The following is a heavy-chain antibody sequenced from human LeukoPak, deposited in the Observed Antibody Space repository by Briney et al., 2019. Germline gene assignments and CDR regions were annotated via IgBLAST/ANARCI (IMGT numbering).Heavy chain of an antibody. V-gene: IGHV1-18*01. Sequence: SVKVSCKASGYTFTIYDMSWVRQAPGQGLEWMGWISGSNGNTNYAQRFQGRVTLSTDTSTSTAYMELRSLRSDDTAVYYCARVVPAAPVYYAMDVWGQGTTVTVSS. CDR1: GYTFTIYD. CDR2: ISGSNGNT. D-gene: IGHD2-2*01. CDR3: ARVVPAAPVYYAMDV. J-gene: IGHJ6*02.